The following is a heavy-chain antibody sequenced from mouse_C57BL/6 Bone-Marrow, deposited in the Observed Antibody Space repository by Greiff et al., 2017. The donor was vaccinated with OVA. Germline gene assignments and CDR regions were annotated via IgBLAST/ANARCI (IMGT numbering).Heavy chain of an antibody. CDR2: IWSGGST. CDR3: APHYYGSSYWFAY. Sequence: VQLVESGPGLVQPSQSLSITCTVSGFSLTSYGVHWVRQSPGKGLEWLGVIWSGGSTDYNAAFISRLSISKDNSKSQVFFKMNSLQADDTAIYYCAPHYYGSSYWFAYWGQGTLVTVSA. D-gene: IGHD1-1*01. V-gene: IGHV2-2*01. J-gene: IGHJ3*01. CDR1: GFSLTSYG.